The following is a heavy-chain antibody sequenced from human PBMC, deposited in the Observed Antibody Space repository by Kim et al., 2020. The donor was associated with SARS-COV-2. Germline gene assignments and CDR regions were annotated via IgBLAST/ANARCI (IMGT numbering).Heavy chain of an antibody. Sequence: GGSLRLSCAASGFTFSSYWMSWVRQAPGKGLEWVANIKQDGSQKYYVDSVKGRFTISRDNAKNSLYLQMNSLRAEDTAVYYCARDRDSSGYFSDPLDYWGQGTLVTVSS. CDR2: IKQDGSQK. V-gene: IGHV3-7*01. J-gene: IGHJ4*02. CDR3: ARDRDSSGYFSDPLDY. CDR1: GFTFSSYW. D-gene: IGHD3-22*01.